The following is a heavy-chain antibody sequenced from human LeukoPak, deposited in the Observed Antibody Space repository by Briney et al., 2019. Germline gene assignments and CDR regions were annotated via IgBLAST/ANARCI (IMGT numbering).Heavy chain of an antibody. CDR2: ISGSGGST. CDR3: AKNPSGSGRFDP. Sequence: GGSLRLSCAASGFTFSSYAMSWVRQAPGKGLEWVSAISGSGGSTYYADSVKGRFTISRDNSKNALYLQMNSLRAEDTAVYYCAKNPSGSGRFDPWGQGTLVTVSS. V-gene: IGHV3-23*01. CDR1: GFTFSSYA. D-gene: IGHD3-10*01. J-gene: IGHJ5*02.